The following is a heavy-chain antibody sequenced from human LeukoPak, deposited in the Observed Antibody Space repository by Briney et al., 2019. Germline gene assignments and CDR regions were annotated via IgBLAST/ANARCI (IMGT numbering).Heavy chain of an antibody. D-gene: IGHD3-10*01. CDR3: AKPARGSGIQNGLDY. Sequence: GGSLRLSCSASGFSLSTYAMHWVRQAPGKGLEYVSAISSYIDNTFYADSVKGRFTISRDNSGNTLYLQMSSLRPEDTAVYYCAKPARGSGIQNGLDYWGQGTRVTVSS. V-gene: IGHV3-64D*06. CDR2: ISSYIDNT. CDR1: GFSLSTYA. J-gene: IGHJ4*02.